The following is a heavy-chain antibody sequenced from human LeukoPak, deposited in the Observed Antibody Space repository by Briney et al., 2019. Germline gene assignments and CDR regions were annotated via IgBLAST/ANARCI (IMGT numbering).Heavy chain of an antibody. CDR3: AKIGSYFDY. CDR1: GFTFSSYG. J-gene: IGHJ4*02. Sequence: PGGSLRLSCAASGFTFSSYGMHWVRQAPGKGLEWVAVISYDGSNKYYADSVKGRFTISRDNFKNTLYLQMNSLRAEDTAVYYCAKIGSYFDYWGQGTLVTVSS. V-gene: IGHV3-30*18. CDR2: ISYDGSNK.